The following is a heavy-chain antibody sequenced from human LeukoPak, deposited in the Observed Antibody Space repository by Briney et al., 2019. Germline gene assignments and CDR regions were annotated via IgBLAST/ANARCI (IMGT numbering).Heavy chain of an antibody. CDR3: ARGAPYDILTGQYYFDY. J-gene: IGHJ4*02. CDR2: INHSGST. CDR1: GGSFSSYY. V-gene: IGHV4-34*01. D-gene: IGHD3-9*01. Sequence: SETLSLTCAVYGGSFSSYYWSWIRQPPGKGLEWIGEINHSGSTNYNPSLKSRVTISVDTSKNQFSLKLSSVTAADTAVYYCARGAPYDILTGQYYFDYWGQGTLVTVSS.